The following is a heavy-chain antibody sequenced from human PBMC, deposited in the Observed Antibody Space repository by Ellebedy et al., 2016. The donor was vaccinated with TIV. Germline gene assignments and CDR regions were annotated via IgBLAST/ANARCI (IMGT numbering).Heavy chain of an antibody. J-gene: IGHJ4*02. Sequence: GESLKISCVASTFTVSTKYMNWVRQAPGKGLDWVSAISGTGSSTTHYADSVKGRFTISRDNSKNTLYLQMNSLRADDTAVYYCAKLGGVLSWYADYWGLGTLVTVSS. V-gene: IGHV3-23*01. CDR3: AKLGGVLSWYADY. CDR1: TFTVSTKY. CDR2: ISGTGSSTT. D-gene: IGHD6-13*01.